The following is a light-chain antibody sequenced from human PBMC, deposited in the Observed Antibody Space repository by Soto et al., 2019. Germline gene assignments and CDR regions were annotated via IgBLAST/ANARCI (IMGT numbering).Light chain of an antibody. CDR3: QQYDNLPPYT. CDR1: QDISNY. Sequence: DIQMTQSPSSLSASVGDRVTITCQASQDISNYLNWYQQKPGKAPKLLIYDASNLKAGVPSRFSGSGSGTDFTFAISSLQSEDIATYYCQQYDNLPPYTFGQGTKLEIK. CDR2: DAS. V-gene: IGKV1-33*01. J-gene: IGKJ2*01.